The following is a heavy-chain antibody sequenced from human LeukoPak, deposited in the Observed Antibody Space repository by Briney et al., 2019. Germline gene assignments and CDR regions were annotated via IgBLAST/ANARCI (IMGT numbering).Heavy chain of an antibody. Sequence: PGRSLRLSCAASGFTFSSYAMSWVRQAPGKGLEWVSAISGSGGSTYYADSVKGRFTISRDNSKNTLYLQMNSLRAEDTAVYYCANPGRYSSGWVFPPCFDYWGQGTLVTVSS. J-gene: IGHJ4*02. V-gene: IGHV3-23*01. CDR1: GFTFSSYA. CDR2: ISGSGGST. D-gene: IGHD6-19*01. CDR3: ANPGRYSSGWVFPPCFDY.